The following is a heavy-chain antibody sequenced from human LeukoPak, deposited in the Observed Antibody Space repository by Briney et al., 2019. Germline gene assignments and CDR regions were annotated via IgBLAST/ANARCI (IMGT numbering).Heavy chain of an antibody. Sequence: SETLSLTCAVYGGSFSGYYWSWIRQPPGKGLEWIGYIYYSGSTNYNPSLKSRVTISVETSKNQFSLKLSSVTAADTAVYYCARVEYYYYYMDVWGKGTTATISS. V-gene: IGHV4-59*01. D-gene: IGHD3-3*01. CDR3: ARVEYYYYYMDV. CDR1: GGSFSGYY. CDR2: IYYSGST. J-gene: IGHJ6*03.